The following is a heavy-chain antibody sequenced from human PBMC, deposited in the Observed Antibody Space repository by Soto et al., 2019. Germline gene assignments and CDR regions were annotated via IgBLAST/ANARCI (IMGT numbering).Heavy chain of an antibody. V-gene: IGHV3-9*01. CDR1: GFTFDDYA. CDR3: AKDIGYCSGGSCYGFDY. Sequence: GGSLRLSCAASGFTFDDYAMHWVRQAPGKGLEWVSGISWNSGSIGYADSVKGRFTTSRDNAKNSLYLQMNSLRAEDTALYYCAKDIGYCSGGSCYGFDYWGQGTLVTVSS. CDR2: ISWNSGSI. D-gene: IGHD2-15*01. J-gene: IGHJ4*02.